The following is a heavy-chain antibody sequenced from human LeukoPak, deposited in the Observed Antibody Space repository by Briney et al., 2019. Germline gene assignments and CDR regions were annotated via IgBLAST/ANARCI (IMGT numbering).Heavy chain of an antibody. CDR2: ISYDGSNK. D-gene: IGHD5-12*01. J-gene: IGHJ4*02. V-gene: IGHV3-30*04. CDR3: ARDGDSGYDVSWE. CDR1: GFTFSVYA. Sequence: GGSLRLSCAASGFTFSVYAMHWVRQAPGKGLEWVAIISYDGSNKYYADSVKGRFTISRDNSKNTVYLQMNSLRAEDTAVYYCARDGDSGYDVSWEWGQGTLVTVSS.